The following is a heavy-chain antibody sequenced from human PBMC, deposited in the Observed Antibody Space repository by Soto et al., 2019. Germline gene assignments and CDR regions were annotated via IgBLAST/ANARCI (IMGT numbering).Heavy chain of an antibody. CDR1: DGSISSGDYY. V-gene: IGHV4-61*08. CDR3: ATRPPGNWVGVFEY. D-gene: IGHD3-10*01. CDR2: VYYSGST. Sequence: WQPLSLTWPFSDGSISSGDYYLSFILQGPGKGREWIGYVYYSGSTYYNPSLESRVTISLDMSKNQFSLNLNSVTAADTAVYFCATRPPGNWVGVFEYWSQGTLVTVSS. J-gene: IGHJ4*02.